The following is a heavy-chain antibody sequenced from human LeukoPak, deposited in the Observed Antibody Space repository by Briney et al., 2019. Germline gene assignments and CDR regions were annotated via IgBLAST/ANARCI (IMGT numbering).Heavy chain of an antibody. Sequence: SETLSLTCTVSGGSISSYYCSWIRQPAGKGLEWIGRIYTSGSNNYNPSLKSRVTMSVDTSKNQFSLKLSSVTAADTAMYYCAREVADYGGYYYYHYMDVWGKGTTVTISS. D-gene: IGHD4/OR15-4a*01. CDR1: GGSISSYY. V-gene: IGHV4-4*07. CDR3: AREVADYGGYYYYHYMDV. CDR2: IYTSGSN. J-gene: IGHJ6*03.